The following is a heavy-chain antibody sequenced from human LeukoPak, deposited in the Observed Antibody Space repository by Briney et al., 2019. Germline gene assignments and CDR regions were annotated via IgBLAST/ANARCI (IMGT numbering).Heavy chain of an antibody. J-gene: IGHJ4*02. Sequence: ASVKVSCKASGYTFTSHDINWVRQATGQGLEWMGWMNPNSGNTGYAQNFQGRVAMTRDTSINTAYLDLYSLRSEDTAIYYCARGCSATLRTTGNDYWGQGTLVTVSS. CDR3: ARGCSATLRTTGNDY. V-gene: IGHV1-8*01. CDR2: MNPNSGNT. D-gene: IGHD1-1*01. CDR1: GYTFTSHD.